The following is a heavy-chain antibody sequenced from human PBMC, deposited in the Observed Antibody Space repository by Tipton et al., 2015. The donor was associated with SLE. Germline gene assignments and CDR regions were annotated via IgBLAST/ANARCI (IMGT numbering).Heavy chain of an antibody. CDR3: ARGYIVVVIATHSTIGY. V-gene: IGHV3-11*04. CDR2: ISTLGGTI. CDR1: GFTFSDYY. D-gene: IGHD2-21*01. J-gene: IGHJ4*02. Sequence: SLRLSCSASGFTFSDYYMTWIRQAPGKGLEWLSSISTLGGTIHYADSVKGRFTISRDNSKNTLYLQMNSLRAEDTAVYYCARGYIVVVIATHSTIGYWGQGTLVTVSS.